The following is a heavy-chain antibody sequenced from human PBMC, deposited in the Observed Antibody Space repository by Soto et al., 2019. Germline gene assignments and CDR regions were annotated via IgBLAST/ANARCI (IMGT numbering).Heavy chain of an antibody. CDR1: GFTFSSYN. CDR3: ARVHYYDSSAYYL. V-gene: IGHV3-21*01. D-gene: IGHD3-22*01. Sequence: GGSLRLSCAASGFTFSSYNMNWVRQAPRKGLEWVSSISSSSSYIYYADSVKGRFTISRDNAKNSLYLQMSSLRAEDTAVYYCARVHYYDSSAYYLWGQGTLVTVS. CDR2: ISSSSSYI. J-gene: IGHJ4*02.